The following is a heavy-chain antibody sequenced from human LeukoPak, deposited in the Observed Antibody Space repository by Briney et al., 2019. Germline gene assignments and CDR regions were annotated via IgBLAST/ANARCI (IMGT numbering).Heavy chain of an antibody. CDR2: ISGSGGST. CDR3: AKDGGIVGVEWLYDY. D-gene: IGHD3-3*01. CDR1: GFTFSSYA. J-gene: IGHJ4*02. V-gene: IGHV3-23*01. Sequence: GGSLRLSCAASGFTFSSYAMSWVRQAPGKGLEWVSAISGSGGSTYYADSVKGRFTISRDNSKNTLYLQMNSLRAEDTAVYYCAKDGGIVGVEWLYDYWGQGTLVTVSS.